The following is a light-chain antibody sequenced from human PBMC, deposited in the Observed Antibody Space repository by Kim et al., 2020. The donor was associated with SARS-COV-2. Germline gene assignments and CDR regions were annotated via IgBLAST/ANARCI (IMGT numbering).Light chain of an antibody. Sequence: QSVLTQSPSESGTPGQEVTISCSGGTSNIGRSDVFWYQQLPGAAPKLLIYNTNVRPSGVPDRFSGSKSGTSASLAISGLRSDDEADYYCATWDDNLSGALFGGGTQLTVL. J-gene: IGLJ3*02. CDR2: NTN. CDR1: TSNIGRSD. CDR3: ATWDDNLSGAL. V-gene: IGLV1-47*01.